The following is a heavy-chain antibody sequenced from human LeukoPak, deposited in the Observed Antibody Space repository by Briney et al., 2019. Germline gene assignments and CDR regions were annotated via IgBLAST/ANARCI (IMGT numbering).Heavy chain of an antibody. Sequence: GGSLRLSCAASGFTFSDYSMSWIRQAPGKGLEWVSYIGGSGTIFYADSVKGRFTISRDNAQSSLYLQMNSVRAEDTAVYYCARLGLGTREFDYWGQGTLVTVSS. CDR2: IGGSGTI. CDR3: ARLGLGTREFDY. J-gene: IGHJ4*02. D-gene: IGHD3/OR15-3a*01. V-gene: IGHV3-11*04. CDR1: GFTFSDYS.